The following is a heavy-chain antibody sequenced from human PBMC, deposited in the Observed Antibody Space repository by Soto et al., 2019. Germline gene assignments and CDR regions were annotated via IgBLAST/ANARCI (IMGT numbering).Heavy chain of an antibody. D-gene: IGHD6-19*01. CDR1: GFTFSSYG. V-gene: IGHV3-30*18. Sequence: QVQLVESGGGVVQPGRSLRLSCAASGFTFSSYGMHWVRQAPGKGLEWVAVISYDGSNRYYAESVKGRLTISRDNSKSTLYLQMNSLRAEDTAVYYCAKDELGVSRWLVPTGLDYWGQGTLVTVSS. CDR3: AKDELGVSRWLVPTGLDY. J-gene: IGHJ4*02. CDR2: ISYDGSNR.